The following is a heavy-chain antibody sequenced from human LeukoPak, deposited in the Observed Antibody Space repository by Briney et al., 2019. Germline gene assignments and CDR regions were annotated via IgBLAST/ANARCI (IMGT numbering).Heavy chain of an antibody. CDR2: LYPNGTT. CDR1: GASVNYYY. CDR3: AREAGDIVAVPGVTDYFYYYMDV. Sequence: SETLSLTCIVSGASVNYYYWSWVRQPAGKGLEWIGRLYPNGTTSYTPSLRSRLTMSADGSKNHFSLSLRSVTGADTAVYYCAREAGDIVAVPGVTDYFYYYMDVWGRGTTVTVSS. J-gene: IGHJ6*03. V-gene: IGHV4-4*07. D-gene: IGHD2-2*01.